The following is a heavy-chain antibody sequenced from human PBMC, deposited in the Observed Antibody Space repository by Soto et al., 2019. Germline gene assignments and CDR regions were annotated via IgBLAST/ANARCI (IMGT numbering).Heavy chain of an antibody. CDR3: AKVYDFWSGPVDY. V-gene: IGHV3-23*01. J-gene: IGHJ4*02. CDR1: GFNFYNFA. D-gene: IGHD3-3*01. CDR2: IRDDSGSR. Sequence: GGSLRLSCVASGFNFYNFAMSWVRQAPGKGLEWVSVIRDDSGSRYYADSVKGRFTISRDNSKNTLWLQVNSLRAEDTAVYYCAKVYDFWSGPVDYWGQGTLVTVSS.